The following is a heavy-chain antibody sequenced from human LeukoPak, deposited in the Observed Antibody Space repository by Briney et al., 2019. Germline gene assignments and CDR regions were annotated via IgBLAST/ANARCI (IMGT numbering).Heavy chain of an antibody. CDR1: GFSFSIHG. Sequence: GGSLTLSCAASGFSFSIHGMGWVRQAPGKGLEWVSFISSSSSYIYYADSVKGRFTISRDNAKNSLYLQMNSLRAEDTAVYYCARDEYSSSSGAFDIWGQGTMVTVSS. CDR2: ISSSSSYI. V-gene: IGHV3-21*01. D-gene: IGHD6-6*01. CDR3: ARDEYSSSSGAFDI. J-gene: IGHJ3*02.